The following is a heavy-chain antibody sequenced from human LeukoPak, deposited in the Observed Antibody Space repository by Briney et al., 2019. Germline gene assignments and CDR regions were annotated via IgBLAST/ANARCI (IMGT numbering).Heavy chain of an antibody. D-gene: IGHD2-21*02. CDR1: GGSISSGAYY. J-gene: IGHJ3*02. CDR2: IGYTGDT. Sequence: SQTLSLTCTVSGGSISSGAYYWSWVGQLPEQGLEWIVHIGYTGDTYYNPSLRSRATISKDTSKTQFSLRLNSLTAADTAVYYCASAPYCGGDCHDAFDIWGQGTMVTVSS. V-gene: IGHV4-31*03. CDR3: ASAPYCGGDCHDAFDI.